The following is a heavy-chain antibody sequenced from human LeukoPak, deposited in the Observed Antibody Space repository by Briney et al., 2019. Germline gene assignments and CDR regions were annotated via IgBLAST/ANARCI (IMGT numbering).Heavy chain of an antibody. Sequence: SGTSLRLSCAASGFTFTNYGMHWVRQAPGKGLEWVALIPYDGYYKNYSDSVKGRFTISRDPSKNRLYLQMNSLRAEDTAVYYCARDLSPVVRASPMGYWGERKPVTVSS. J-gene: IGHJ4*02. CDR2: IPYDGYYK. CDR3: ARDLSPVVRASPMGY. CDR1: GFTFTNYG. D-gene: IGHD3-10*01. V-gene: IGHV3-30*03.